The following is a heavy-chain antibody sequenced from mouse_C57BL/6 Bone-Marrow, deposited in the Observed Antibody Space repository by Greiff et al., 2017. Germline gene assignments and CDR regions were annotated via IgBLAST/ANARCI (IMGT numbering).Heavy chain of an antibody. CDR3: AKSYYYGSSYGYYAMDY. Sequence: QVQLQQPGAELVRPGSSVKLSCKASGYTFTSYWMHWVKQRPIQGLEWIGKIDPSDSETHYNQKFKDKATLTVDKSSSTAYMQLSSLTSEDSAVYYCAKSYYYGSSYGYYAMDYWGQGTSVTVSS. D-gene: IGHD1-1*01. CDR2: IDPSDSET. V-gene: IGHV1-52*01. J-gene: IGHJ4*01. CDR1: GYTFTSYW.